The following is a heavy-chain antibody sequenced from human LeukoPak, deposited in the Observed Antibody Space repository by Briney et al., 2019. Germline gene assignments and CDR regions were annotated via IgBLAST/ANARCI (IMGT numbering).Heavy chain of an antibody. CDR3: ARGLVGQGPPYSYGFDY. Sequence: PSETLSLTCTVSGGSISSSGYYWSWIRQPPGKGLEWIGEINHSGSTNYNPSLKSRVTISVDTSKNQFPLKLSSVTAADTAVYYCARGLVGQGPPYSYGFDYWGQGTLVTVSS. V-gene: IGHV4-39*06. D-gene: IGHD5-18*01. CDR1: GGSISSSGYY. CDR2: INHSGST. J-gene: IGHJ4*02.